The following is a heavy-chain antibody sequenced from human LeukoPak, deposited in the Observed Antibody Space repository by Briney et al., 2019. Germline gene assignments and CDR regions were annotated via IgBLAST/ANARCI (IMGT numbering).Heavy chain of an antibody. V-gene: IGHV3-53*05. J-gene: IGHJ4*02. Sequence: GGSLRLSCAASGFTVSSNYMSWVRQAPGKGLEWVSAIYSGGSTYYADSVKGRFTISRDNSKNTLYPQMNSLRAGDTAVYYCARDSAYGYGFDYWGQGTLVTVSS. D-gene: IGHD5-18*01. CDR3: ARDSAYGYGFDY. CDR2: IYSGGST. CDR1: GFTVSSNY.